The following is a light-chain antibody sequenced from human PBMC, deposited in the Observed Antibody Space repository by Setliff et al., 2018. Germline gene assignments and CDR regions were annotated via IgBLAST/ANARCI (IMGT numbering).Light chain of an antibody. Sequence: QAVVTQEPSLTVSPGGTVTLTCGSSTGTVTSGHYPYWFQQKPGQAPKTLIYDTSEKYSWTPARFSGSLLGGKAALTLSGAQPEDEADYYCFLSYSGIVIFGGGTKVT. CDR3: FLSYSGIVI. CDR2: DTS. V-gene: IGLV7-46*01. J-gene: IGLJ2*01. CDR1: TGTVTSGHY.